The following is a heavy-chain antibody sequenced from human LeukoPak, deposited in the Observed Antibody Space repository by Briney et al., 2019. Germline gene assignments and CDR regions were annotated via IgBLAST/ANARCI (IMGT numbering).Heavy chain of an antibody. CDR1: GYTFTSYD. D-gene: IGHD6-19*01. CDR3: ARAVAGTTNFDY. CDR2: MNPNSGNT. V-gene: IGHV1-8*01. J-gene: IGHJ4*02. Sequence: GASVKVSCKASGYTFTSYDINWVRQATGQGLEWMGWMNPNSGNTGYAQKFQGRVTMTRNTSISTAYVELSSLRSEDTAVYYCARAVAGTTNFDYWGQGTLVTVSS.